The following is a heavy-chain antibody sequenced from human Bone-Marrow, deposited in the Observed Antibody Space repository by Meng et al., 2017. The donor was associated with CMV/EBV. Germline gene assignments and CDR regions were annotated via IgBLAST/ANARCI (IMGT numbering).Heavy chain of an antibody. CDR3: ARGCGGSCYYYYGMDV. V-gene: IGHV4-59*01. Sequence: SETLSLTCTVSGGSISSYYWSWIRQPPGKGLEWIGYIYYSGSTNYNPSLKSRVTISVDTSKNQFSPKLSSVTAADTAVYYCARGCGGSCYYYYGMDVWGQGTTVTVSS. D-gene: IGHD2-15*01. CDR1: GGSISSYY. CDR2: IYYSGST. J-gene: IGHJ6*02.